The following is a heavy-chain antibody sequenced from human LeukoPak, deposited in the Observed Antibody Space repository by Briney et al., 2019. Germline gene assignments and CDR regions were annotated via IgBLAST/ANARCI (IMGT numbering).Heavy chain of an antibody. Sequence: GGSLRLSCAASGFAASGFTFSTFGMHWVRQAPGKGLEWVAFIRYDGTNKYYADSVKGRFTISRDNAKNSLYLQMNSLRAEDTAVYYCARDLDPYYYDRSGQNFDYWGQGTLVTVSS. CDR3: ARDLDPYYYDRSGQNFDY. V-gene: IGHV3-30*02. CDR1: GFTFSTFG. CDR2: IRYDGTNK. D-gene: IGHD3-22*01. J-gene: IGHJ4*02.